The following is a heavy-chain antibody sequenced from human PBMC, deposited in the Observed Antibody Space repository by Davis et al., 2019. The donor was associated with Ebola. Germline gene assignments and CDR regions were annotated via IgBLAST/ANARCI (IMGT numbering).Heavy chain of an antibody. CDR1: GFTFSSYA. V-gene: IGHV3-23*01. CDR2: ISGSGGST. Sequence: PGGSLRLSCAASGFTFSSYAMSWVRQAPGKGLEWVSAISGSGGSTYYADSVKGRFTISRDNSKNTLYLQMNSLRAEDTAVYYCAKDLGSTGIFGVVRLYFDYWGQGTLVTVSS. D-gene: IGHD3-3*01. CDR3: AKDLGSTGIFGVVRLYFDY. J-gene: IGHJ4*02.